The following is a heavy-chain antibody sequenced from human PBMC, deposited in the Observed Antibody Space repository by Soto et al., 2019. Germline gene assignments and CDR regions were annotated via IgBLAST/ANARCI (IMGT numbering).Heavy chain of an antibody. V-gene: IGHV3-30*03. CDR2: ISYDGGHE. CDR3: ASASGGYSNSVDY. Sequence: QVHLVESGGGVVQPGRSLRLSCAASGFSFRNNGMHWVRQAPGKGLEFVAVISYDGGHEDYADSVKGRFTISRDNSKNMLFLQMNSLRPDDTAVYYCASASGGYSNSVDYWGEGTLVTVSS. D-gene: IGHD6-25*01. J-gene: IGHJ4*02. CDR1: GFSFRNNG.